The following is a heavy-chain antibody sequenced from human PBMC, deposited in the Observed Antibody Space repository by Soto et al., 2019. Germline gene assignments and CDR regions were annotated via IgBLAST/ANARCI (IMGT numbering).Heavy chain of an antibody. J-gene: IGHJ4*02. D-gene: IGHD1-7*01. V-gene: IGHV3-30*03. CDR2: IANDGSYA. CDR3: ARGCSGGTNCFYFDF. CDR1: GFTFGNFD. Sequence: QVQLVESGGGVVQPGRSLRLSCAASGFTFGNFDMHWVRQAPGKGLEWVADIANDGSYAYYADSVKGRFTVSRDNSKNTLWLQMNSLRAEDTAVYYCARGCSGGTNCFYFDFWGQGILVTVSS.